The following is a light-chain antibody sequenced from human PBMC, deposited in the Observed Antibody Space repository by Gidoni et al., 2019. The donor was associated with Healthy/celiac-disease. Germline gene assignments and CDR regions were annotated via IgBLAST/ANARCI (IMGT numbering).Light chain of an antibody. CDR1: SSDVGSYNP. CDR2: EVS. CDR3: CSYAGLEVV. Sequence: QSALTQPASVSGSPGQSITISCTGTSSDVGSYNPVTWYQQHPGKAPKLMSYEVSKRPPGVSNRFSGSKSGNTASLTISGLQAEDEADYYCCSYAGLEVVFGGGTKLTVL. V-gene: IGLV2-23*02. J-gene: IGLJ2*01.